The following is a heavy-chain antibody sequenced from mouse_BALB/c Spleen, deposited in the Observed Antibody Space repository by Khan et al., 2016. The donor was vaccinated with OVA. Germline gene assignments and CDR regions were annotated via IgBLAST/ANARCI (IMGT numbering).Heavy chain of an antibody. Sequence: EVELVESGGGLVQPGGSRKLSCAASGFTFSDYGLAWVRQAPGKGPEWVAFISSLAYSIYYADTVTGRFTISRENAKNTLYLEMSSLRAEGTAMYYCARSWAMDYWGQGTSVTVSS. CDR1: GFTFSDYG. J-gene: IGHJ4*01. V-gene: IGHV5-15*02. CDR3: ARSWAMDY. CDR2: ISSLAYSI.